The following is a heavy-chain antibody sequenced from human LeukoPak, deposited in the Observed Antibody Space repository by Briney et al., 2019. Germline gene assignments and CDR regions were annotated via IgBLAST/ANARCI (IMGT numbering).Heavy chain of an antibody. J-gene: IGHJ4*02. V-gene: IGHV3-15*01. CDR1: GFVFSSYS. Sequence: GGSLRLSCAASGFVFSSYSMSWVRQAPGKGLEWVGRIKSKTDGGTTDYAAPVKGRFTISRDDSKNTLYLQMNSLKTEDTAVYYCTTDPLSYYYDSSGYYTNPPSDYWGQGTLVTVSS. D-gene: IGHD3-22*01. CDR3: TTDPLSYYYDSSGYYTNPPSDY. CDR2: IKSKTDGGTT.